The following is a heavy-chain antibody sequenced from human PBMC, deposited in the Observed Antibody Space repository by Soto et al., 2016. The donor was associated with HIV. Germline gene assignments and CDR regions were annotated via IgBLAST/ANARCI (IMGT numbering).Heavy chain of an antibody. CDR2: IYYNGST. V-gene: IGHV4-59*13. Sequence: VQLQESGPGLVKPSETLSLSCGVSGGSITSYYWTWIRQPPGKELEWIAYIYYNGSTMYNPSLKSRVTMSVNKSKKQFSLKLTSVTAADTAIYYCATTTTSTTPAHFDHWGQGTLVTVSS. CDR3: ATTTTSTTPAHFDH. J-gene: IGHJ4*02. D-gene: IGHD2-2*01. CDR1: GGSITSYY.